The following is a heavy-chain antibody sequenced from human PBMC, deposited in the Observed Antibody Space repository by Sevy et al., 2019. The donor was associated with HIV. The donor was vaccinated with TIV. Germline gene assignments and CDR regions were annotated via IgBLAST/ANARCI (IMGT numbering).Heavy chain of an antibody. Sequence: GGSLRLSCAASGFTFSDYFMGWVRQAPGKGLEWVANVDQDGSQKNYVASVKGRFTVSRDNAKNSLYLQMNRLRVDDTAVYYCARELCPGDYWGQGTLVTVSS. CDR3: ARELCPGDY. CDR2: VDQDGSQK. J-gene: IGHJ4*02. V-gene: IGHV3-7*01. D-gene: IGHD2-21*01. CDR1: GFTFSDYF.